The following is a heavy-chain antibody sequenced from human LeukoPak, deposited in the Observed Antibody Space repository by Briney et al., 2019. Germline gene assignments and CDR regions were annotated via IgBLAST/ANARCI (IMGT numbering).Heavy chain of an antibody. CDR1: GFTVSSNY. Sequence: QPGGSLRLSCAASGFTVSSNYMSWVRQAPGKGLEWVSVIYSGGSTYYADSVKGRFTISRDNSKNTLYLQMNSLRAEDTAVYYCARDRGTFYGSGILSWGQGTLVTVSS. CDR3: ARDRGTFYGSGILS. D-gene: IGHD3-10*01. J-gene: IGHJ5*02. CDR2: IYSGGST. V-gene: IGHV3-53*01.